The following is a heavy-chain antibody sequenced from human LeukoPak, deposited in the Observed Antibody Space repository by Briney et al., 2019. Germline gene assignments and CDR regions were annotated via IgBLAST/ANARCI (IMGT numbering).Heavy chain of an antibody. CDR3: ARVLDSSSWFIDY. CDR2: IKQDGSEK. V-gene: IGHV3-7*01. D-gene: IGHD6-13*01. Sequence: GGSLRLSCAASGFTFSSFWMSWVCQAPGKGLEWVANIKQDGSEKYYMDSVKGRFTISRDNAKNSLYLQMNSLRAEDTAVYYCARVLDSSSWFIDYWGQGTLVTVSS. J-gene: IGHJ4*02. CDR1: GFTFSSFW.